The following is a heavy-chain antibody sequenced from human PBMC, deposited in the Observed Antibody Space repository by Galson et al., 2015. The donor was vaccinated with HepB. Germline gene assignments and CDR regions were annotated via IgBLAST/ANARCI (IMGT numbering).Heavy chain of an antibody. CDR2: IKQDGSEK. Sequence: SLRLSCAASGFTFNNFWMSWVRQAPGKGLEWVANIKQDGSEKYYVDSVKGRFTISVDTSRNQFSLKMGSVSAADTAVYYCANAPLTARSFFPGDHGLDVWGPGTTVTVSS. J-gene: IGHJ6*02. D-gene: IGHD3-16*01. CDR1: GFTFNNFW. CDR3: ANAPLTARSFFPGDHGLDV. V-gene: IGHV3-7*03.